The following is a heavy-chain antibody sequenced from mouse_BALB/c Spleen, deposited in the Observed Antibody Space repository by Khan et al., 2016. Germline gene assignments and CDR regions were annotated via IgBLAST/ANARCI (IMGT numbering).Heavy chain of an antibody. V-gene: IGHV4-1*02. CDR3: ARQTTATYFDV. J-gene: IGHJ1*01. Sequence: EVKLLESGGGLVQPGGSLKLSCAASGFDFSRYWMSWVRQAPGKGLEWIGEINPDSSTINYTPSLKDKFIISRDNAKHTLYLQMSKVRSEDTALYYCARQTTATYFDVGGAGTTVTVSS. CDR1: GFDFSRYW. CDR2: INPDSSTI. D-gene: IGHD1-2*01.